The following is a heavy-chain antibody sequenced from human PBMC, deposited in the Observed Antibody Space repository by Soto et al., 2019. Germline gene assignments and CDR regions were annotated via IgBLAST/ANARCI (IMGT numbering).Heavy chain of an antibody. CDR2: MNPNSGNT. J-gene: IGHJ3*02. Sequence: ASVKVSCKASGYTFTSYGISWVRQAPGQGLEWMGWMNPNSGNTGYAQKFQGRVTMTRNTSISTAYMELSSLRSEDTAVYYCASNSGYDYDAFDIWGQGTMVTVSS. D-gene: IGHD5-12*01. CDR3: ASNSGYDYDAFDI. V-gene: IGHV1-8*02. CDR1: GYTFTSYG.